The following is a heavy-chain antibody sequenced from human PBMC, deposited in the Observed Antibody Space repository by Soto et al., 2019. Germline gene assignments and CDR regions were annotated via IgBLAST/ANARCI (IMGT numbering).Heavy chain of an antibody. V-gene: IGHV2-5*02. CDR1: GFSLTTGVG. Sequence: IFSKASGPTLVKPTETLTLTCTFSGFSLTTGVGVGWVRQPPGKALEWLALVYWDDDKHYTPSLMSRLTITKDISKGQVVLTMTNMDPVDTATYYCATLTADFWGPGTLVTVSS. CDR2: VYWDDDK. J-gene: IGHJ4*02. CDR3: ATLTADF.